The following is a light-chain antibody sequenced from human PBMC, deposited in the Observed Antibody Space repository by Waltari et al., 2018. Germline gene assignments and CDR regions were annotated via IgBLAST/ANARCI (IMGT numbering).Light chain of an antibody. J-gene: IGLJ3*02. CDR1: SSYCRGYNY. CDR2: EVR. CDR3: SSYTSSSTLNWV. V-gene: IGLV2-14*01. Sequence: QSALTQPASVSGSPGQSITISCTGTSSYCRGYNYVSLYQQHPGKAPKLMIYEVRNRPSGVSNRFSGSKSGNTASLTISGLQAEDEADYYCSSYTSSSTLNWVFGGGTKLTVL.